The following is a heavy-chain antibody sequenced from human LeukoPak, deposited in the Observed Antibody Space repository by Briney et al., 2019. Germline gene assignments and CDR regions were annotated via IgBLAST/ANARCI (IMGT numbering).Heavy chain of an antibody. Sequence: SETLSLTCTVSGGSISSHYWSWIRQPPGKGLEYIGYIDYSGSTNYNPSLKSRVTISVDTSKNQLFLKGSSVTAADTAVYYCARYYGDYKYNWFDPWGQGTLVTVSS. CDR2: IDYSGST. J-gene: IGHJ5*02. D-gene: IGHD4-17*01. V-gene: IGHV4-59*08. CDR3: ARYYGDYKYNWFDP. CDR1: GGSISSHY.